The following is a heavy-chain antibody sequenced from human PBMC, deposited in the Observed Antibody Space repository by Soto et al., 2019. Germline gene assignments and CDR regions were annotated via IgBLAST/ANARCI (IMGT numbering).Heavy chain of an antibody. Sequence: SETLSLTCTVSGGSMSSGDYYWSWIRQPPGKGLEWIGYILYSGSTYYNPSLKSRVTMSVDTSKNQFSLKLSSVTAADTAVSYCARGHDILTDYWGQGTLVTVSS. CDR1: GGSMSSGDYY. CDR2: ILYSGST. D-gene: IGHD3-9*01. J-gene: IGHJ4*02. CDR3: ARGHDILTDY. V-gene: IGHV4-30-4*01.